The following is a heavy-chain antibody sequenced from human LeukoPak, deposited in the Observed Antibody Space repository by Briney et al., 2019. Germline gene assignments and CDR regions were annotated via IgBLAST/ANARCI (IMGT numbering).Heavy chain of an antibody. V-gene: IGHV4-61*05. J-gene: IGHJ4*02. D-gene: IGHD6-19*01. Sequence: SETLSLTCTVSGGSISGSSYHWGWIRQPPGKGLEWIGYIYDSGSTNYNPSLKSRVTISEDTSKNQFSLKLSSVTAADTAVYYCARQSSGWATTDYWGQGTLVTVSS. CDR1: GGSISGSSYH. CDR3: ARQSSGWATTDY. CDR2: IYDSGST.